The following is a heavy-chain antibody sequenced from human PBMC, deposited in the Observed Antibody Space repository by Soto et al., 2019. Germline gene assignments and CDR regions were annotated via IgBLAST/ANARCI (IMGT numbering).Heavy chain of an antibody. V-gene: IGHV1-2*02. J-gene: IGHJ3*02. Sequence: QVQLVQSGAEVKKPGASVKVSCKASGYTFTGYFMHWVRQAPGQGLEWMGWIHPNSGATNYVQKFQGRVTMTRDTSISTAYMELSRLRSDDTAVYYCARWGRGGKISVDAFDIWGQGTMVTVSS. CDR1: GYTFTGYF. CDR2: IHPNSGAT. D-gene: IGHD7-27*01. CDR3: ARWGRGGKISVDAFDI.